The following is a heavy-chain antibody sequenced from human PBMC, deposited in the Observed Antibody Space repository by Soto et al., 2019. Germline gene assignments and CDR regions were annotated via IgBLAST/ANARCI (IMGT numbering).Heavy chain of an antibody. V-gene: IGHV4-34*01. J-gene: IGHJ5*02. CDR3: ARGITMVRGVISWWFDP. Sequence: PSETLSLTCAVYGGSFSGYYWSWIRQPPGKGLEWIGEINHSGSTNYNPSLKSRVTISVDTSKNQFSLKLSSVTAADTAVYYCARGITMVRGVISWWFDPWGQGTLVTVSS. CDR2: INHSGST. CDR1: GGSFSGYY. D-gene: IGHD3-10*01.